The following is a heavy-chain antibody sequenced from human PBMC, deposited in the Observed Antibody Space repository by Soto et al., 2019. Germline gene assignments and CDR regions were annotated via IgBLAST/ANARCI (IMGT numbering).Heavy chain of an antibody. V-gene: IGHV3-11*01. Sequence: GGSLRLSYAAPGFGFSKYWIHWVRQAPGKGLEWVSRISSSGSTIYYADSVKGRFTISRDNAKNPLYLQMNSLRAEDTAVYYCARDLSGYDFYYYMDVWGKGTTVTVSS. J-gene: IGHJ6*03. CDR2: ISSSGSTI. D-gene: IGHD5-12*01. CDR3: ARDLSGYDFYYYMDV. CDR1: GFGFSKYW.